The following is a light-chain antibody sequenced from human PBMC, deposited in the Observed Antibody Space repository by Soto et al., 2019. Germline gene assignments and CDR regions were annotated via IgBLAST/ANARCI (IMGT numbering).Light chain of an antibody. CDR3: GSWDTSLSGII. CDR1: SSNIGDNY. V-gene: IGLV1-51*01. Sequence: QSVLTQPPSVSAAPGQKVTISCSGGSSNIGDNYVSWYQQLPGTAPKLLIYDNNKQPSGIPDRFSGSKSGPSATLDISGLQNGEEYNYYCGSWDTSLSGIIFCGGPQLTVL. J-gene: IGLJ2*01. CDR2: DNN.